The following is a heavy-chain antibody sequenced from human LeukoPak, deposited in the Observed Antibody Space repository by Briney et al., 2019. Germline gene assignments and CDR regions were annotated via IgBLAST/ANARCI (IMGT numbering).Heavy chain of an antibody. Sequence: PGGSLRLSCAASGFTFSDYYMSWIRQAPGKGLERVSYISTSSIYTNYADSVKGRFTISRDNAKNSLYLQMNSLRAEDTAVYYCARGETSGWYDVGYWGQGTLVTVSS. CDR3: ARGETSGWYDVGY. J-gene: IGHJ4*02. D-gene: IGHD6-19*01. V-gene: IGHV3-11*06. CDR1: GFTFSDYY. CDR2: ISTSSIYT.